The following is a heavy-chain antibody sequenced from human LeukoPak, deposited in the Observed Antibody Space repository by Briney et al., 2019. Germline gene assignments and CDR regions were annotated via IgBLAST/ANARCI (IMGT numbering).Heavy chain of an antibody. CDR1: GGTFSSYA. CDR3: ARGDNWNDPFDY. D-gene: IGHD1-20*01. CDR2: IIPIFGTA. V-gene: IGHV1-69*13. Sequence: SVKVSCKASGGTFSSYAISWVRQAPGLGIEWMGGIIPIFGTANYAQKFQGRVTITADESTSTAYMELSSLRSEDTAVYYCARGDNWNDPFDYWGQGTLVTVSS. J-gene: IGHJ4*02.